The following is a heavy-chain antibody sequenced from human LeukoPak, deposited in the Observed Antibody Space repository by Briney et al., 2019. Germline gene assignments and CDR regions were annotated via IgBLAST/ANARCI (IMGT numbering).Heavy chain of an antibody. J-gene: IGHJ3*02. V-gene: IGHV4-4*07. CDR3: ARAASRNDAFDI. CDR2: IYTSGST. Sequence: SETLSLTCTVSGGSISSYYWSWIRQPAGKGLEWIGRIYTSGSTNYNPSLKSRVTMSIDTSKNQFSLKLSSVTAADTAVYHCARAASRNDAFDIWGQGTMVTVSS. D-gene: IGHD1-14*01. CDR1: GGSISSYY.